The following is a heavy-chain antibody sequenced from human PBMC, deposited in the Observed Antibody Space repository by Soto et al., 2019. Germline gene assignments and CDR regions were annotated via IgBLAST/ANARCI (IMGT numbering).Heavy chain of an antibody. CDR1: GFSLSTSGVG. CDR3: AHSQNYDIDPNWFDP. Sequence: QITLKESGPTLVKPTQTLTLTCTFSGFSLSTSGVGVGWIRQPPGKALEWLALIYWDDDKRYSPSLKSRLTNTKDTSKNQVVLTLTNMDPVDTATYYCAHSQNYDIDPNWFDPWGQGTLVTVSS. J-gene: IGHJ5*02. CDR2: IYWDDDK. V-gene: IGHV2-5*02. D-gene: IGHD3-9*01.